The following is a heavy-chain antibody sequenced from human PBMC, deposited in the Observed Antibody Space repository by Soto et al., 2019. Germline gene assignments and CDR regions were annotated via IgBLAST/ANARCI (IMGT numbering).Heavy chain of an antibody. Sequence: EVQLLESGGGLVQPGGSLRLSCAASGFTFSSYAMSWVRQAPGKGLEWISAVSGSGGSTYYADSVKGRFTISRDNSKDTLYLQRNNLGAEDTAVYYCAKPPDYNWNDYWGQGPLVTVST. D-gene: IGHD1-20*01. CDR2: VSGSGGST. CDR3: AKPPDYNWNDY. J-gene: IGHJ4*02. V-gene: IGHV3-23*01. CDR1: GFTFSSYA.